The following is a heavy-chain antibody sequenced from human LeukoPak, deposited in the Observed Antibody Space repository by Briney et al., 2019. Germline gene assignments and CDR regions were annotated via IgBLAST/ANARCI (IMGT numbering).Heavy chain of an antibody. CDR3: AKVRGGEYYFDY. D-gene: IGHD3-16*01. CDR1: GFTFRSYW. V-gene: IGHV3-7*01. Sequence: QPGGSLRLSCAASGFTFRSYWMSWVRQAPGKGLEWVANIKQDGSETYYVDPVKGRFTISRDNAKNSLYLHMNSLRAEDTAVYYCAKVRGGEYYFDYWGQGTLVTVSS. CDR2: IKQDGSET. J-gene: IGHJ4*02.